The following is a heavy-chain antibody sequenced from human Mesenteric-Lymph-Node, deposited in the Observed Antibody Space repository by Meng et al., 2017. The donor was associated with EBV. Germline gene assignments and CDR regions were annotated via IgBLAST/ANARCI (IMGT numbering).Heavy chain of an antibody. J-gene: IGHJ4*02. V-gene: IGHV4-4*02. CDR3: ARGTVAGTHLDY. D-gene: IGHD6-19*01. CDR1: GGAISRRNW. Sequence: QASAPGRRNPSGPLSSSSAVSGGAISRRNWCSWVRQPPGKGLEWIGEIYHSGSTNYNPSLKSRVTISVDKSKNQFSLKLSSVTAADTAVYYCARGTVAGTHLDYWAQGTLVTRLL. CDR2: IYHSGST.